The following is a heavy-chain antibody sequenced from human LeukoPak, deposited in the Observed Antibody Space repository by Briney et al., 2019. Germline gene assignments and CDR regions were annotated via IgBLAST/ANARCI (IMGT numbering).Heavy chain of an antibody. D-gene: IGHD6-13*01. Sequence: PGWSLRLSCAASGFTFSNDWMSWDRQAPVNGLEWLGRIKSKTDGGKTDYAAPVKGRFTIARDDSINTLYLQMNSMKTEDTAVYYCSYWSSSSWNYWGQGTLVTVSS. J-gene: IGHJ4*02. CDR3: SYWSSSSWNY. CDR1: GFTFSNDW. CDR2: IKSKTDGGKT. V-gene: IGHV3-15*01.